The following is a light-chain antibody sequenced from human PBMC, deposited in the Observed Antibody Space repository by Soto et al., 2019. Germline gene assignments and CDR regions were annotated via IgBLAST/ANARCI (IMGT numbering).Light chain of an antibody. V-gene: IGLV1-51*02. Sequence: QSVLTQPSSVSAAPGQTVTISCSGSSSNIGNNYVSWYQQLPGTAPKLLIYENNKRPSGIPDRFSGSKSGTSATLGITGLQTGDEADYYCGTWDSSLSAWVFGGGTKVTVL. CDR2: ENN. CDR3: GTWDSSLSAWV. CDR1: SSNIGNNY. J-gene: IGLJ3*02.